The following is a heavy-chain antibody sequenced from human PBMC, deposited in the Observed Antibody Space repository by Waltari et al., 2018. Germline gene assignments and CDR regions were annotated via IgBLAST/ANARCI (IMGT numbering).Heavy chain of an antibody. J-gene: IGHJ4*02. V-gene: IGHV3-23*01. D-gene: IGHD2-15*01. CDR1: GFTFGTHA. Sequence: EVHLLESGGGLVEPGGSLRLSCTASGFTFGTHARGWVRQAPGKGLEWVSAISGRGDKTYYADSVKGRFTISRDNSKNTLFLQMDSLRADDTALYYCARDGARGGGSCYNYWGQGSLVTVS. CDR2: ISGRGDKT. CDR3: ARDGARGGGSCYNY.